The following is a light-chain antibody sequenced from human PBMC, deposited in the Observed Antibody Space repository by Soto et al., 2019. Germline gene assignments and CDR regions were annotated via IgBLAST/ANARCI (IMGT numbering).Light chain of an antibody. J-gene: IGLJ2*01. Sequence: SYELTQPPSVSVSPGQTASITCSGDKLGDKYACWYQQKPGQSPVLVIYQDRKRPSGIPERFSGSNSGNTATLTISGTQAMDAADYYCQAWDSSLVVFGGGTKLTVL. CDR1: KLGDKY. CDR2: QDR. V-gene: IGLV3-1*01. CDR3: QAWDSSLVV.